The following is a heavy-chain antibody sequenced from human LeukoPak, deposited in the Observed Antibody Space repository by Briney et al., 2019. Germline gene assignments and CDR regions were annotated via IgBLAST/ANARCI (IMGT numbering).Heavy chain of an antibody. CDR1: GGSFSGYY. J-gene: IGHJ4*02. V-gene: IGHV4-31*11. CDR3: ARIPYIGWAYYYDSSGYYYFDY. CDR2: IYYSGST. D-gene: IGHD3-22*01. Sequence: SETLSLTCAVYGGSFSGYYWSWIRQHPGKGLEWIGYIYYSGSTYYNPSLKSRVTISVDTSKNQFSLKLSSVTAADTAVYYCARIPYIGWAYYYDSSGYYYFDYWGQGTLVTVSS.